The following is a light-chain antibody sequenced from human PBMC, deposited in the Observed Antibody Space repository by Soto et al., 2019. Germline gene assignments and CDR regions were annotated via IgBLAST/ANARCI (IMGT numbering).Light chain of an antibody. CDR3: QQRTDRPPWT. Sequence: EIVLTQSPATLSLSPGERATLSCRASQSIGLAIAWYQHKPGQAPRLLIFDASQRATGIPARFRGSGSGTDFTLSISSLEHEDFAVYYCQQRTDRPPWTFGQGKKV. CDR1: QSIGLA. J-gene: IGKJ1*01. V-gene: IGKV3-11*01. CDR2: DAS.